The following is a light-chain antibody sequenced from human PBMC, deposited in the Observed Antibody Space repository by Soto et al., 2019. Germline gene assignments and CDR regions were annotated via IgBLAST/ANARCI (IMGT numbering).Light chain of an antibody. Sequence: EVVLTQSPATLSLSPGERATLSCRASQSVNNYLAWYQQKPGQPPRLLIYDASNRAPGVPARFSGSGSGTDFTLTISSLEPEDFAIYYCHQRSKWLTFGGGTRVEIK. CDR1: QSVNNY. CDR2: DAS. V-gene: IGKV3-11*01. J-gene: IGKJ4*01. CDR3: HQRSKWLT.